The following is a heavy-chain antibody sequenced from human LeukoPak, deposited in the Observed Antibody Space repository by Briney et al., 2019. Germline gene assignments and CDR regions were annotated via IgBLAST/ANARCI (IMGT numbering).Heavy chain of an antibody. CDR2: IWYDGSNK. CDR3: ARDQAGTTPVLDY. V-gene: IGHV3-33*08. D-gene: IGHD1-7*01. Sequence: PGRSLRLSCAASGFTFSSCAMHWVRQAPGKGLEWVAVIWYDGSNKFYADSVKGRFTISRDNSKNTLYLQMNSLRAEDTAVYYCARDQAGTTPVLDYWGQGTLVTVSS. CDR1: GFTFSSCA. J-gene: IGHJ4*02.